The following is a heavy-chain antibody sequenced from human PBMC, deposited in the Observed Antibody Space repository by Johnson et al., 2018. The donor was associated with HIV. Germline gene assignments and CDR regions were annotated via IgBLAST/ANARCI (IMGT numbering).Heavy chain of an antibody. V-gene: IGHV3-64*01. Sequence: VQLVESGGGLVQPGGSLRLSCAASGFTFRSYAMHWVRQAPGKGLEYVSAISSNGGRTYYANSVKGRFTISRDNSKNTLSLQMGSLRAEDTALYYCAREVNAFDIWGQGTVVTVSS. D-gene: IGHD3-22*01. J-gene: IGHJ3*02. CDR1: GFTFRSYA. CDR3: AREVNAFDI. CDR2: ISSNGGRT.